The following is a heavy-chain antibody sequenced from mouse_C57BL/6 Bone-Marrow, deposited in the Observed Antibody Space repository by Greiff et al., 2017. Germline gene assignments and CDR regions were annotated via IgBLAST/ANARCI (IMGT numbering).Heavy chain of an antibody. Sequence: VQLQQPGAELVRPAPSVTLSCKVSGYTFTSYWMDWVKQRPGQGLEWIGNIYPSDSEKNYNQKFKDKDTLTVDKSSSTAYMQLSSLTSEDSAVYYCARRVYYYGSSYGEYAMNYWGQGTSVTVSS. CDR2: IYPSDSEK. J-gene: IGHJ4*01. CDR3: ARRVYYYGSSYGEYAMNY. D-gene: IGHD1-1*01. CDR1: GYTFTSYW. V-gene: IGHV1-61*01.